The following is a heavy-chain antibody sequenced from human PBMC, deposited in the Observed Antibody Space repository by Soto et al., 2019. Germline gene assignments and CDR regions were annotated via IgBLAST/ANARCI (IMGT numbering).Heavy chain of an antibody. Sequence: QITLKESGPTLVKPTQTLTLTCTFSGFSLSTSGVGVGWIRQPPGKALEWLALIFWDDDKRYSPSLKSRLTITKATSKNQVVLTVTNMDPVDAATYYCTHHGYYSYGMDVWGQGTTVTVSS. V-gene: IGHV2-5*02. CDR2: IFWDDDK. J-gene: IGHJ6*02. CDR3: THHGYYSYGMDV. CDR1: GFSLSTSGVG.